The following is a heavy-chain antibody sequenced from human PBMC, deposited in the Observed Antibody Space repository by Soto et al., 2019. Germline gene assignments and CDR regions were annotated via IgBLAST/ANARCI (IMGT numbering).Heavy chain of an antibody. J-gene: IGHJ4*02. CDR2: ISGSGGST. D-gene: IGHD1-26*01. V-gene: IGHV3-23*01. CDR1: GFTFSSYA. CDR3: AWGIVGATTGFYFDY. Sequence: GGSLRLSCAASGFTFSSYAMSWVRQAPGKGLEWVSAISGSGGSTYYADSVKGRFTISRDNSKNTLYLQMNSLRAEDTAVYYCAWGIVGATTGFYFDYWGQGXLVTVYS.